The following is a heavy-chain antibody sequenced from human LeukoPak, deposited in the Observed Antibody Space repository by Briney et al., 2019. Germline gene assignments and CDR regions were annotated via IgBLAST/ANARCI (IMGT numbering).Heavy chain of an antibody. Sequence: PGGSLRLPCAASGLTFSNFWMHWVRQTPEKGLVWVSRINPDGSDTIYADSVKGRFTISGDNAKNTLYLHMNSLRVEDTAVYYCASSPNTVATTDYWGQGTLVTVSS. D-gene: IGHD4-17*01. CDR2: INPDGSDT. V-gene: IGHV3-74*01. CDR3: ASSPNTVATTDY. CDR1: GLTFSNFW. J-gene: IGHJ4*02.